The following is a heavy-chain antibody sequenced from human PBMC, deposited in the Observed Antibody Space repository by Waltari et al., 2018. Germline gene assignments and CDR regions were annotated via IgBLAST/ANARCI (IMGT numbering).Heavy chain of an antibody. V-gene: IGHV4-34*01. J-gene: IGHJ4*02. D-gene: IGHD3-3*01. CDR2: INHSGST. CDR3: ARGARFLEWLLPFDY. Sequence: QVQLQQWGAGLLKPSETLSLTCAVYGGSFSGYYWSWLRQPPGKGLEWIGEINHSGSTNYNPSLKSRVTISVDTSKNQFSLKLSSVTAADTAVYYCARGARFLEWLLPFDYWGQGTLVTVSS. CDR1: GGSFSGYY.